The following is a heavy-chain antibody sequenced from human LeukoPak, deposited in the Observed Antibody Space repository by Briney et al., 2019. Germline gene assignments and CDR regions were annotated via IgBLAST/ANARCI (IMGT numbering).Heavy chain of an antibody. V-gene: IGHV4-59*01. D-gene: IGHD1-7*01. CDR2: IYFTGFT. CDR3: ARGTLTDL. CDR1: DGSISSYY. Sequence: SETLSLTCTVSDGSISSYYWSWIRQSPGKGLEWIGYIYFTGFTHHNPSLKSRVTISVDTSKNQFSLKLSSVTAADTAVYYCARGTLTDLWGQGTMVTVSS. J-gene: IGHJ3*01.